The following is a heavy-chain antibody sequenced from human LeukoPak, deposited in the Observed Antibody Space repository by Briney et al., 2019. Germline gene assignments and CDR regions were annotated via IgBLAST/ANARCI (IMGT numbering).Heavy chain of an antibody. CDR1: GFTFSSYW. V-gene: IGHV3-7*04. J-gene: IGHJ4*02. Sequence: GGSLRLSCAASGFTFSSYWMSWVRQAPGKGLEWVANIKEDGSEKFYVDSVKGRLTISRDNAKNSLYLQVNSLRAEDTAVYYCARVSYCSSTSCYDYWGQGTPVTVYS. CDR2: IKEDGSEK. D-gene: IGHD2-2*01. CDR3: ARVSYCSSTSCYDY.